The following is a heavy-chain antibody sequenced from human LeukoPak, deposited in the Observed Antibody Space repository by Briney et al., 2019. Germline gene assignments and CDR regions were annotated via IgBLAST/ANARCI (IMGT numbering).Heavy chain of an antibody. J-gene: IGHJ6*02. CDR2: IWYDGSNK. V-gene: IGHV3-33*01. CDR3: ARDYQGSGYSFYYGMDV. CDR1: GFTFSSYG. D-gene: IGHD3-22*01. Sequence: GGSLRLSCAASGFTFSSYGMHWVRQAPGKGLEWVAVIWYDGSNKYYADSVKGLFTISRDNSKNTLYLQMNSLRAEDTAVYYCARDYQGSGYSFYYGMDVWGQGTTVTVSS.